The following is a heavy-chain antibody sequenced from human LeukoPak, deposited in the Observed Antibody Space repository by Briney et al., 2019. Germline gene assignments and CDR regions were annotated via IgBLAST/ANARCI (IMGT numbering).Heavy chain of an antibody. V-gene: IGHV3-74*01. CDR3: AREVGYCSSTSCYKYFDY. CDR1: GFTFSTYW. D-gene: IGHD2-2*02. Sequence: QPGGSLRLSCAASGFTFSTYWMHWVRQAPGKGLVWVSRINSDGSSTIYADSVKGRFTISRDNAKNTLSLQMNSLRAEDTAVYYCAREVGYCSSTSCYKYFDYWGQGTLVTVSS. CDR2: INSDGSST. J-gene: IGHJ4*02.